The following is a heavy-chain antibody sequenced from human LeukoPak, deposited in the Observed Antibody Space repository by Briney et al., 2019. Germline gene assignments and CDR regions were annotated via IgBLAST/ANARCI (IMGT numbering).Heavy chain of an antibody. V-gene: IGHV3-9*01. CDR1: GFTFDDYA. Sequence: GGSLRLSCAASGFTFDDYAMHWVRQAPGKGLEWVSGISWNSGSIGYADSVKGRFTLSRDNAKNSLYMLMNSLRVEDTAVYYCARGGVRGIQPVDYWGQGALVTVSS. CDR3: ARGGVRGIQPVDY. D-gene: IGHD3-10*01. CDR2: ISWNSGSI. J-gene: IGHJ4*02.